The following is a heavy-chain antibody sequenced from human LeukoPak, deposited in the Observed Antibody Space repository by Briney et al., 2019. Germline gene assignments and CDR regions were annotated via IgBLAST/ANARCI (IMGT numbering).Heavy chain of an antibody. CDR1: GFTFSSYA. CDR2: ISGSGGST. D-gene: IGHD2-15*01. V-gene: IGHV3-23*01. J-gene: IGHJ6*02. Sequence: GGSLRLSCAASGFTFSSYAMSWVRQAPGKGLEWVPAISGSGGSTYYADSVKGRFTISRDNSKNTLYLQMNSLRAEDTAVYYCATIGLVGYYYYYGMDVWGQGTTVTVSS. CDR3: ATIGLVGYYYYYGMDV.